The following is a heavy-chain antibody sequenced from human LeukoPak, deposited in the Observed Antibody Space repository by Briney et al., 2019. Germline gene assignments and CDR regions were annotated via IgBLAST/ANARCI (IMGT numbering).Heavy chain of an antibody. CDR3: ARDRNIVIVPAAPEVY. J-gene: IGHJ4*02. CDR2: IRQDGGAK. V-gene: IGHV3-7*01. CDR1: GFIFNDFW. D-gene: IGHD2-2*01. Sequence: PGGSLRLSCTASGFIFNDFWMSWVRQAPGEGLEWVANIRQDGGAKNYVDSVKGRFTISRDNSKNTLYLQMNSLRAEDTAVYYCARDRNIVIVPAAPEVYWGQGTLVTVSS.